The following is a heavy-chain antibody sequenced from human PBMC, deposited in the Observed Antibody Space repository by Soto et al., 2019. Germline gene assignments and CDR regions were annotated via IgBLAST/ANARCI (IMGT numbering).Heavy chain of an antibody. V-gene: IGHV1-18*01. J-gene: IGHJ4*02. Sequence: QIQLVQSGAEVKKPGASVKVSCKASGYTFSSYHITWVRQAPGQGLEWMGWISAYNGNTNYAQNLQGRVTMTTDPSTSTAYMELKSLRSDDTAVYYCARDLPPVDYWGQGTLVTVSS. CDR2: ISAYNGNT. CDR1: GYTFSSYH. CDR3: ARDLPPVDY.